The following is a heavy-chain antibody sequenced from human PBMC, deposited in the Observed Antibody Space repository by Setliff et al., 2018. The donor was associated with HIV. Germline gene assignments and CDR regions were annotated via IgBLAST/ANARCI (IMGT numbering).Heavy chain of an antibody. CDR1: GGSFNNYA. CDR3: ARDPKYYYKYFQY. Sequence: SVKVSCKASGGSFNNYAISWVRQAPGQGLEWMGGIISSVTIANYAQKFQVRVTITADKFTTTAYMELMGLSSVTAADTAVYYCARDPKYYYKYFQYWRPGTLVTVSS. CDR2: IISSVTIA. J-gene: IGHJ1*01. V-gene: IGHV1-69*10. D-gene: IGHD1-26*01.